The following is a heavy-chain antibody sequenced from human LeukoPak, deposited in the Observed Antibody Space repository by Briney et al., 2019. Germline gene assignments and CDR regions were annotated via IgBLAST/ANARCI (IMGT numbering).Heavy chain of an antibody. CDR1: GFTFSSYS. J-gene: IGHJ4*02. D-gene: IGHD3-3*01. Sequence: GGSLRLSCAASGFTFSSYSMNWVRQAPGKGLEWVSYISSTSSTIYYADSVKGRFTISRDNAKNSLYLQMNSLRAEDTAVYYCARDHISIFAVVIQFDYWGQGTLVTVSS. V-gene: IGHV3-48*01. CDR3: ARDHISIFAVVIQFDY. CDR2: ISSTSSTI.